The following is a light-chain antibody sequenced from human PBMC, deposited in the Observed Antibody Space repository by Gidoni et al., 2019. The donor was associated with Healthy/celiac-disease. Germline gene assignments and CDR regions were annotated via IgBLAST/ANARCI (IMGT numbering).Light chain of an antibody. CDR2: AAS. Sequence: DIQMTQSPSSLSASVGDRVTIPCRASQSMSSYLNWYQQKPGKAPKLLSYAASSLQSGVPSMFSGSGAGTDFTLTISSLQPEDFATYYCQQSDSTPWTLGQGTKVEIK. V-gene: IGKV1-39*01. CDR3: QQSDSTPWT. CDR1: QSMSSY. J-gene: IGKJ1*01.